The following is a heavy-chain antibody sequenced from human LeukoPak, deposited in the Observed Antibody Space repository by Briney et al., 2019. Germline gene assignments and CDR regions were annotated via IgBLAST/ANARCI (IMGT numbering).Heavy chain of an antibody. D-gene: IGHD3-9*01. Sequence: GGSLRLSCAASGFTFENYVMVWARQAPGKGLEWVSLISGDGDSTYYADSVKGRFTISRDNSENSLYLQMNSLRIEDTAFYYCGKAYYDILTGPFDPWGQGTLVTVSS. V-gene: IGHV3-43*02. CDR3: GKAYYDILTGPFDP. J-gene: IGHJ5*02. CDR1: GFTFENYV. CDR2: ISGDGDST.